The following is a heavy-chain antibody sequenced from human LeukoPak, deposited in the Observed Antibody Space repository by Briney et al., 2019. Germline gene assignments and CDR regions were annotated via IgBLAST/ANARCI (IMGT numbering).Heavy chain of an antibody. CDR3: ARDLLAARPGY. J-gene: IGHJ4*02. CDR1: GGSISSSSYY. D-gene: IGHD6-6*01. V-gene: IGHV4-39*07. Sequence: SETLSLTCTVSGGSISSSSYYWGWIRQPPGKGLEWIGSIYYSGSTYYNPSLKSRVTISVDTSKNQFSLKLSSVTAADTAVYYCARDLLAARPGYWGQGTLVTVSS. CDR2: IYYSGST.